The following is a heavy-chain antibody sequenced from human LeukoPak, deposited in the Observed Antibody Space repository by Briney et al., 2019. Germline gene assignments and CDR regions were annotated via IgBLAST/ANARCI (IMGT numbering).Heavy chain of an antibody. J-gene: IGHJ4*02. CDR2: IKGDGIST. CDR1: GFDFSSNW. CDR3: AKDHYWSIDY. D-gene: IGHD3-3*01. Sequence: GGSLRLSCAASGFDFSSNWMHWVRHAPGQGLVWVSRIKGDGISTNYADSVKGRFTISRDIAKNTLYLQMNSLRAEDTGVYYCAKDHYWSIDYWGRGALVTVSS. V-gene: IGHV3-74*01.